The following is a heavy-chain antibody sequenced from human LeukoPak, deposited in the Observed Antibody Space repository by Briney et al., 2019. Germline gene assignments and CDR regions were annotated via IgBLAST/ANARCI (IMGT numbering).Heavy chain of an antibody. CDR3: ARGPGGGNGWYNEY. J-gene: IGHJ4*02. D-gene: IGHD6-19*01. CDR2: IYYSGST. V-gene: IGHV4-39*07. CDR1: GGSINSSSYY. Sequence: PSETLSLTCTVSGGSINSSSYYWGWIRQPPGKGLEWIGSIYYSGSTYYNPSLKSRVTISVDMSKNQFSLKLSSVTAADTAVYYCARGPGGGNGWYNEYWGQGILVTVSS.